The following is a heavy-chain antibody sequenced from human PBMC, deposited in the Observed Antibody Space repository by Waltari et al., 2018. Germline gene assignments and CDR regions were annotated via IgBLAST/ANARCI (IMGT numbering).Heavy chain of an antibody. V-gene: IGHV3-49*04. CDR3: TRATSVAGGSDY. CDR1: GFTFGDYA. CDR2: IRSKPYCGTT. Sequence: EVQLVESGGGLVQPGRSLRLSCTASGFTFGDYAMSWVRQAPGKGLEWVAFIRSKPYCGTTEYAASVKGRFTISRDDSKNTAYLQMNSLKTEDTAVYYCTRATSVAGGSDYWGQGTLVTVSS. D-gene: IGHD6-19*01. J-gene: IGHJ4*02.